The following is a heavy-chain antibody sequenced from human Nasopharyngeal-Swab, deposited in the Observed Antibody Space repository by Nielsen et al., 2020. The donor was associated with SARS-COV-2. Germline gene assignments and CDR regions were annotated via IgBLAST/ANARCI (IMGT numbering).Heavy chain of an antibody. CDR3: VVSGHDSDRAFDI. CDR1: GFIFSRYW. D-gene: IGHD2-21*01. V-gene: IGHV3-74*01. Sequence: GGSLRLSCAASGFIFSRYWVHWVRQAPGKGLVWVSRVNNDGSGTAYADSVRGRFTMSRDNAESTVDLRMNSLRLEDTALYYCVVSGHDSDRAFDIWGQGTMVTVSS. J-gene: IGHJ3*02. CDR2: VNNDGSGT.